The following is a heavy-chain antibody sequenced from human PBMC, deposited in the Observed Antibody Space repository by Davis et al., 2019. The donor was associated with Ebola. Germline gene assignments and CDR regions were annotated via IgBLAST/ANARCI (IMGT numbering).Heavy chain of an antibody. J-gene: IGHJ5*02. V-gene: IGHV4-59*08. CDR2: IYYLGST. D-gene: IGHD6-19*01. Sequence: SETLSLTCTVSGGSMTDYYWSWIRQSPGKGLEWIGYIYYLGSTIYNPSLQSRVTISVDTSKNQFSLMLTSVTAADTAVYYCARGGAVVDPWGQGTLVTVSS. CDR1: GGSMTDYY. CDR3: ARGGAVVDP.